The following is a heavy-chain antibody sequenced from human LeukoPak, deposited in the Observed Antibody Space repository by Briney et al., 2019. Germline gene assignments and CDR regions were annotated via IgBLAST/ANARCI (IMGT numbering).Heavy chain of an antibody. J-gene: IGHJ5*02. V-gene: IGHV4-39*01. D-gene: IGHD3-10*01. CDR3: ARVRGVEDNWFDP. CDR1: GGSISSSSYY. CDR2: IYYSGST. Sequence: SETLSLTCTVSGGSISSSSYYWGWIRQPPRKGLEWIGSIYYSGSTYYNPSLKSRVTISVDTSKNQFSLKLSSVTAADTAVYYCARVRGVEDNWFDPWGQGTLVTVSS.